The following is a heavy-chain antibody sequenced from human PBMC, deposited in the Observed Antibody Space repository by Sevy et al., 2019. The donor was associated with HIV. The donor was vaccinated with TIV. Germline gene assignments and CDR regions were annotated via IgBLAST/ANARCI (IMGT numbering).Heavy chain of an antibody. CDR3: ARGRYSSSWYKDRRLHTQGGNLDY. Sequence: SETLSLTCAVYGGSFSGYYWSWIRQSPGKGLEWIGEINHSGSTNYNPSLKSRVTISVDTSKNQFSLKLSSVTAADTAVYYCARGRYSSSWYKDRRLHTQGGNLDYWGQGTLVTVSS. J-gene: IGHJ4*02. CDR1: GGSFSGYY. CDR2: INHSGST. D-gene: IGHD6-13*01. V-gene: IGHV4-34*01.